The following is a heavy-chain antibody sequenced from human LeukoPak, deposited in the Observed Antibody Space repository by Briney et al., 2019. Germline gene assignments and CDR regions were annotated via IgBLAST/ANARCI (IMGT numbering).Heavy chain of an antibody. CDR1: GFAVSNNY. V-gene: IGHV3-66*02. J-gene: IGHJ5*02. CDR3: ARARCDTCGYGS. D-gene: IGHD3-22*01. CDR2: IYDGGHT. Sequence: TGGSLRLSCAASGFAVSNNYMSWVRQAPGKGLEWVAVIYDGGHTDYADSVKGRLTISRDSSKNTLYLQMNSLRPEDTAEYYCARARCDTCGYGSWGQGTLVTVSS.